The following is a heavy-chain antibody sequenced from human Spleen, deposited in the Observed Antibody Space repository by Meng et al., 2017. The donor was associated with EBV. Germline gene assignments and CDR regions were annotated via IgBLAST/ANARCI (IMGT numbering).Heavy chain of an antibody. CDR2: LIPMSDAP. CDR3: ASESGRGFTPDY. CDR1: GGTFGREA. D-gene: IGHD3-10*01. J-gene: IGHJ4*02. Sequence: HVQLCWLVAGRKKLGASGKAPCKPSGGTFGREAVSWGRQAPGQGLEWMGGLIPMSDAPHYAQKFQGRVTMTADESTNTHYMDLSGLRFEDTAVYYCASESGRGFTPDYWGQGTLVTVSS. V-gene: IGHV1-69*01.